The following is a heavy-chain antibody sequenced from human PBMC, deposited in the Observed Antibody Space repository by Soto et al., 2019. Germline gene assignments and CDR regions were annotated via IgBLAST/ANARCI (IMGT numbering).Heavy chain of an antibody. J-gene: IGHJ4*02. V-gene: IGHV1-69*01. CDR3: AARPDVDTAMVTAYYFDY. CDR1: GGTFSSYA. Sequence: QVQLVQSGAEVKKPGSSVKVSCKASGGTFSSYAISWVRQAPGHGLEWMGGIIPIFGTANYAQKFQGRVTITAAESTSTAYMELSSLRSEDTAVYYCAARPDVDTAMVTAYYFDYWGQGTLVTVSS. D-gene: IGHD5-18*01. CDR2: IIPIFGTA.